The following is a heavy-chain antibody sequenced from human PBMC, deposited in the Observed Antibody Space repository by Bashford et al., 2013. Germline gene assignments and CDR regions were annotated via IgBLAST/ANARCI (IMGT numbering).Heavy chain of an antibody. V-gene: IGHV3-9*01. J-gene: IGHJ6*01. CDR3: ARGGNYFGSTEAYYGMDV. Sequence: GGPVRLSCAASGFTFDDYAMHWVRQAPGKGLEWVSGITWNSGDRGYADSVKGRFTISRDNSKNTLFLQMNSLRVEDTAVYYCARGGNYFGSTEAYYGMDVWGQGTTVTVSS. D-gene: IGHD3-22*01. CDR2: ITWNSGDR. CDR1: GFTFDDYA.